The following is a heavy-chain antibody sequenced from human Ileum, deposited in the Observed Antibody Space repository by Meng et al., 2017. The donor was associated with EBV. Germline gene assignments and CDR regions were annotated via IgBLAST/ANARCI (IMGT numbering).Heavy chain of an antibody. V-gene: IGHV4-34*12. J-gene: IGHJ4*02. CDR3: ARRPTGIDY. Sequence: VQLYQRVSGRLKPSETLSLTCDVSGGSFNAYYWTWIRQSPGGGLEWIGEIFHSGHTNYNPSLESRVTISIDTSKNQLSLMLSSVTAADTAVYYCARRPTGIDYWGQGTLVTVSS. CDR1: GGSFNAYY. CDR2: IFHSGHT. D-gene: IGHD2-8*02.